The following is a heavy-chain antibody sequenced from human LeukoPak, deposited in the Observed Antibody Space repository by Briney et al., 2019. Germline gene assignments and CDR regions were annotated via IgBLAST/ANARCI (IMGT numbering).Heavy chain of an antibody. CDR2: ISHSGST. CDR1: GGSISSNKW. Sequence: SETLSLTCAVSGGSISSNKWWSWVRQSPAKGLEWIGEISHSGSTNYNPSLKSRVTISVDKSKNQFSLRLSFVTAADTAVYYCARGGRGPDAFDIWGQGTMVTVSS. J-gene: IGHJ3*02. D-gene: IGHD3-10*01. CDR3: ARGGRGPDAFDI. V-gene: IGHV4-4*02.